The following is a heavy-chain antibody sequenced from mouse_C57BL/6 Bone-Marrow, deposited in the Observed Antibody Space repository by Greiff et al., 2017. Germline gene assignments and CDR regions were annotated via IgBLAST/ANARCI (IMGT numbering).Heavy chain of an antibody. CDR2: IDPETGGT. V-gene: IGHV1-15*01. CDR1: GYTFTDSE. D-gene: IGHD4-1*02. Sequence: VQLPASGAELVRPGASVTLSCKASGYTFTDSEMHWVKQPPVHGLEWIGAIDPETGGTAYNQKFKGKAILTAYKSSSTAYMDLRSLTSEDSSVYCCTRNWDRFAYWGQGTLVTVSA. CDR3: TRNWDRFAY. J-gene: IGHJ3*01.